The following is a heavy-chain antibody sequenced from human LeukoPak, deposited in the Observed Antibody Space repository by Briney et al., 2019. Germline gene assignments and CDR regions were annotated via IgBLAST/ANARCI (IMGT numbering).Heavy chain of an antibody. V-gene: IGHV3-23*01. J-gene: IGHJ4*02. CDR1: GFTFSSYA. Sequence: GSLRLSCAASGFTFSSYAMSWVRQAPGKGLEWVSAISGSGGSTYYADSVKGRFTISRDNSKNTLYLQMNSLRAEDMAVYYCAKPEASSGWSEGDYWGQGTLVTVSS. D-gene: IGHD6-19*01. CDR2: ISGSGGST. CDR3: AKPEASSGWSEGDY.